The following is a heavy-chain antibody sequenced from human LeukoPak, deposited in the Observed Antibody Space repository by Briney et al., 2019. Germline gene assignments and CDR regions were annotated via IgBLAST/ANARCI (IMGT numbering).Heavy chain of an antibody. D-gene: IGHD3-22*01. CDR1: GGSVSSGSYY. J-gene: IGHJ4*02. V-gene: IGHV4-61*01. CDR3: AREPHHYYDSSGYYFDY. Sequence: PSETLSITCTVSGGSVSSGSYYWSWIRQPPGKGLEWIGYIYYSGSTNYNPSLKSRVTISVDTSKNQFSLKLSSVTAADTAVYYCAREPHHYYDSSGYYFDYWGQGTLVTVSS. CDR2: IYYSGST.